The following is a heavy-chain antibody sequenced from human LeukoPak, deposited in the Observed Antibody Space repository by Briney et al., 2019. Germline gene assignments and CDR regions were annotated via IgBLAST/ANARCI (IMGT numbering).Heavy chain of an antibody. V-gene: IGHV3-23*01. CDR1: GFMFSTYA. CDR2: ISSSGERT. D-gene: IGHD1-26*01. Sequence: GGSLRLSCVTSGFMFSTYAMSWVRQAPGKGLEWVSIISSSGERTYYADSVKGRFTVSRDNSKNTLYLQMKSLRADDTAVYYCVSQSYSGSDNYYFHYWGQGTLVAVPS. CDR3: VSQSYSGSDNYYFHY. J-gene: IGHJ4*02.